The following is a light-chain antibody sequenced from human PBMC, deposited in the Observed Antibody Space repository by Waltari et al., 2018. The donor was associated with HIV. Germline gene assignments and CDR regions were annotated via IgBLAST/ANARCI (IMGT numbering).Light chain of an antibody. J-gene: IGLJ3*02. Sequence: AVVTQEPSLTVSPGGTVTLTCGSSTGPVTSGHHPYWSQQMPGQAPRTLIYDTTNKPSWTPARFSGSLLGGKAALTLSGAQPEDGAEYYCLLSYAGPRPWVFGGGTKVTVL. CDR3: LLSYAGPRPWV. V-gene: IGLV7-46*01. CDR1: TGPVTSGHH. CDR2: DTT.